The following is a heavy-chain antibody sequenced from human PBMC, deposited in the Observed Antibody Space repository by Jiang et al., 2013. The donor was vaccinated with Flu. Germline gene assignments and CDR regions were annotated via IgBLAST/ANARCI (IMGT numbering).Heavy chain of an antibody. D-gene: IGHD1-26*01. Sequence: QTLSLTCAISGDSVSSNSAAWNWIRQSPSRGLEWLGRTYYRSKWYNDYAVSVKSRITINPDTSKNQFSLQLNSVTPEDTAVYYCARAASPVRGVGASSSFDYWGQGTLVTVSS. CDR1: GDSVSSNSAA. V-gene: IGHV6-1*01. CDR3: ARAASPVRGVGASSSFDY. CDR2: TYYRSKWYN. J-gene: IGHJ4*02.